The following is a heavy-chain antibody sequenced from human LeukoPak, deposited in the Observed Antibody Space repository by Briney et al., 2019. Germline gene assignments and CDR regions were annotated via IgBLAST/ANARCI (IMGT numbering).Heavy chain of an antibody. J-gene: IGHJ4*02. Sequence: ASVKVSCKASGYTFSDYYIHWVRQAPGQGLEWMGWINPNSGATSNAQKIQGRVTMTRDTSISTAYMELSWLRSDDTAVYYCARVWGTITTPTWFDYWGQGTLVTVSS. D-gene: IGHD5-12*01. CDR1: GYTFSDYY. CDR3: ARVWGTITTPTWFDY. CDR2: INPNSGAT. V-gene: IGHV1-2*02.